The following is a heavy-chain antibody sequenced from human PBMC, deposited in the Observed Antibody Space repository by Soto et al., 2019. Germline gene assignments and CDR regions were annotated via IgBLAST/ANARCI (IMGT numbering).Heavy chain of an antibody. J-gene: IGHJ5*02. Sequence: QVTLMESGPVLVKPTETLTLSCTVYGFSLRNTRMSVSGIRQPPGKALEWLAHIFSNDEKSYSTSQKSRLTISKDTSKSQVVLTMTNMDPVDTATYYCARMSAHDYGDLNWFDPWGQGTLVTVSS. CDR1: GFSLRNTRMS. D-gene: IGHD4-17*01. CDR3: ARMSAHDYGDLNWFDP. V-gene: IGHV2-26*01. CDR2: IFSNDEK.